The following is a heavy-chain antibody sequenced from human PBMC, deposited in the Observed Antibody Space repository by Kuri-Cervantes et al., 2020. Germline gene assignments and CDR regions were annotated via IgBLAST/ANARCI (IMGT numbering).Heavy chain of an antibody. J-gene: IGHJ4*02. V-gene: IGHV4-34*01. CDR1: GFTFSDYY. CDR3: ARDPLGYSYGYYFDY. Sequence: ESLKISCAASGFTFSDYYMSWIRQAPGKGLEWIGEIYHSGSTNYNPSLKSRVTISVDKSKNQFSLKLSSVTAADTAVYYCARDPLGYSYGYYFDYWGQGTLVTVSS. D-gene: IGHD5-18*01. CDR2: IYHSGST.